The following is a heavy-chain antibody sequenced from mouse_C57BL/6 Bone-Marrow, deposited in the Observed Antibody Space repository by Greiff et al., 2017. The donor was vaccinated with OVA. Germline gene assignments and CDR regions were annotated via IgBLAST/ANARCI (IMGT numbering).Heavy chain of an antibody. D-gene: IGHD2-3*01. CDR2: ISSGGSYT. CDR1: GFTFSSYG. V-gene: IGHV5-6*01. Sequence: VQLKESGGDLVKPGGSLKLSCAASGFTFSSYGMSWVRQTPDKRLEWVATISSGGSYTYYPDRVKGRFTISRDNAKNTLYLQMSSLKSEDTAMYYCARLSIYPRNWFAYWGQGTLVTVSA. CDR3: ARLSIYPRNWFAY. J-gene: IGHJ3*01.